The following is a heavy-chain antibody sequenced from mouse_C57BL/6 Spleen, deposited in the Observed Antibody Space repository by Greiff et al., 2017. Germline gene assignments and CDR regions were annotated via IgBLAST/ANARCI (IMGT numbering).Heavy chain of an antibody. J-gene: IGHJ4*01. CDR2: IYPGDGDT. CDR3: ARLGDYDVYYAMDD. CDR1: GYAFSSSW. D-gene: IGHD2-4*01. Sequence: VQLQQSGPELVKPGASVKISCKASGYAFSSSWMNWVKQRPGKGLEWIGRIYPGDGDTNYNGKFKGKATLTADKSSSTAYMQLSSLTSEDSAVYFCARLGDYDVYYAMDDWGQGTSVTVSS. V-gene: IGHV1-82*01.